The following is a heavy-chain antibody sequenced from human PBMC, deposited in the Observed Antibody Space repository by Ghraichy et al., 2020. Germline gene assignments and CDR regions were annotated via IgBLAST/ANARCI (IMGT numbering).Heavy chain of an antibody. D-gene: IGHD3-16*01. V-gene: IGHV3-33*01. J-gene: IGHJ6*02. Sequence: GESLNISCAASGFTFSSYAMHWVRQAPGKGLEWVAVTWYDGKQKYYADSVKGRFIISRDNSKSSLFLQMNSLRSEDTAVYYCARDRTAWGYYGLDVWGQGTTVTVSS. CDR3: ARDRTAWGYYGLDV. CDR2: TWYDGKQK. CDR1: GFTFSSYA.